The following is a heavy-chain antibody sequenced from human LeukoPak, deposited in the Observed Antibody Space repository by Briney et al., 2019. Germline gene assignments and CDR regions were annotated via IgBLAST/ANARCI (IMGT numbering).Heavy chain of an antibody. Sequence: ASVKVSCKASGYTFTGYYMHWVRQAPGQGLEWMGWINPSSGATNCAQKFQGRVTMTRDTSITTAYMELSSLKSDDTAVYYCARDVFDLRWEVPQGDYWGQGTLVTVSS. V-gene: IGHV1-2*02. CDR1: GYTFTGYY. CDR3: ARDVFDLRWEVPQGDY. J-gene: IGHJ4*02. CDR2: INPSSGAT. D-gene: IGHD1-26*01.